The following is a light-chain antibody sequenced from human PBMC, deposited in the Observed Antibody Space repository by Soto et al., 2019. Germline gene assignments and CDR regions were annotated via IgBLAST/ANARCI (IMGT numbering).Light chain of an antibody. V-gene: IGKV3D-20*02. Sequence: EIVLTQSPGTLSLSPGERATLSCRASQSVSSSYLAWYQQKPGQAPRLLIYGASSRATGIPDRFSGSGSGTDFTLTISSLEPDDFAVYYCQQRADWPITFGQGTKVDIK. CDR2: GAS. J-gene: IGKJ1*01. CDR3: QQRADWPIT. CDR1: QSVSSSY.